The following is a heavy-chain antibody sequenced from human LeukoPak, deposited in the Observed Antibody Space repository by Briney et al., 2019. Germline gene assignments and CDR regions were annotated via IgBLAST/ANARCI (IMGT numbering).Heavy chain of an antibody. Sequence: ASVKVSCTASGYTFTSYYMHWVRQAPGQGLEWMGIINPSGGSTSYAQKFQGRVTMTRDTSTSTVYMELSSLRSEDTAVYYCAKAKPQRQLWLPYYYYGMDVWGQGTTVTVSS. CDR2: INPSGGST. J-gene: IGHJ6*02. CDR3: AKAKPQRQLWLPYYYYGMDV. CDR1: GYTFTSYY. V-gene: IGHV1-46*01. D-gene: IGHD5-18*01.